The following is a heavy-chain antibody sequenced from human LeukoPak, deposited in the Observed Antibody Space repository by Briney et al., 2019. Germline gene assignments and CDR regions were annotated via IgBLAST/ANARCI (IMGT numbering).Heavy chain of an antibody. Sequence: SVKVSCKASGYTSTSYDINWVRQAPGQGLEWMGRIIPIFGTANYAQKFQGRVTITTDESTSTAYMELSSLRSEDTAVYYCAREFDSSGSYWGQGTLVTVSS. J-gene: IGHJ4*02. CDR3: AREFDSSGSY. V-gene: IGHV1-69*05. CDR2: IIPIFGTA. CDR1: GYTSTSYD. D-gene: IGHD6-19*01.